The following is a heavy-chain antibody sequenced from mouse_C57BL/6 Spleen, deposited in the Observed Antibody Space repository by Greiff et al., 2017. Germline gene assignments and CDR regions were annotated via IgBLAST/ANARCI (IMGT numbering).Heavy chain of an antibody. CDR2: INPGSGGT. CDR1: GYAFTNYL. J-gene: IGHJ3*01. Sequence: LVESGAELVRPGTSVKVSCKASGYAFTNYLIEWVKQRPGQGLEWIGVINPGSGGTNYNEKFKGKATLTADKSSSTAYMQLSSLTSEDSAVYFCARAQGSLAWFAYWGQGTLVTVSA. CDR3: ARAQGSLAWFAY. D-gene: IGHD1-1*02. V-gene: IGHV1-54*01.